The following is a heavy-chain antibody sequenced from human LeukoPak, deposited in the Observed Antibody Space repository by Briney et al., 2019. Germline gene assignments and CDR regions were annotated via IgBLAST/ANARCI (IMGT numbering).Heavy chain of an antibody. J-gene: IGHJ6*03. CDR3: ARDGGSYYPPYYYYYMDV. CDR1: GYSISSGYY. CDR2: IYHSGRT. Sequence: TSETLSLTCTVSGYSISSGYYWGWIRQPPGKGLEWIGSIYHSGRTFYNPSLKSRVTISVDTSKNQFSLKLSSVTAADTAVYYCARDGGSYYPPYYYYYMDVWGKGTTVTISS. D-gene: IGHD1-26*01. V-gene: IGHV4-38-2*02.